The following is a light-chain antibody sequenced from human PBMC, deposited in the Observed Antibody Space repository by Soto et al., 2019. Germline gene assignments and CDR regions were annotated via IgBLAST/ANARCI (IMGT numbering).Light chain of an antibody. V-gene: IGKV3-15*01. Sequence: EIVMTQSPATLSVSPGERATLSCRASQSVSSNLAWYQQKPGQAPRLLIYGASSRATGIPARFSGSGSGTEFNLTISSLQSVDFAVYYCQQYSNWPPWTFGQGTKVEIK. CDR2: GAS. CDR3: QQYSNWPPWT. J-gene: IGKJ1*01. CDR1: QSVSSN.